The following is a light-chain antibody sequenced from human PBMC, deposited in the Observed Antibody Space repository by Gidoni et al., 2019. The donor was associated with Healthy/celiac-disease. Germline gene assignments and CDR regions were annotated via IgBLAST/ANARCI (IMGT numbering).Light chain of an antibody. V-gene: IGKV1-5*03. Sequence: DIQLTHPHSTLSASVGARVTITCRASQSIGSWLAWYQQKPGKAPKLLIYKPSSLESGVPSRFSGSGSGTEFTLTISSLQPDDFATYYCQQYNSYWLTFGGGTKVEIK. CDR1: QSIGSW. J-gene: IGKJ4*01. CDR2: KPS. CDR3: QQYNSYWLT.